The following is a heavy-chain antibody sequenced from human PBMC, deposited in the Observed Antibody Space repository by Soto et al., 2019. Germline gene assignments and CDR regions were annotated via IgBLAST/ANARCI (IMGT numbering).Heavy chain of an antibody. J-gene: IGHJ4*02. V-gene: IGHV4-39*01. CDR1: GGSISXSSYY. Sequence: SETLSLTCTVSGGSISXSSYYWGWIRQPPGKGLEWIGSIYYSGSTYYNPSLKSRVTISVDTSKNQFSLKLSSVTAADTAVYYCAIHPRGRGYSGYEPFDYWGQGTLVTVSS. CDR2: IYYSGST. CDR3: AIHPRGRGYSGYEPFDY. D-gene: IGHD5-12*01.